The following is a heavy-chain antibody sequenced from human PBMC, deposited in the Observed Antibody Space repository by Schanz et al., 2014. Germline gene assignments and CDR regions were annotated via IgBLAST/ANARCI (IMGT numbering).Heavy chain of an antibody. CDR1: GFTFSAYA. D-gene: IGHD2-15*01. CDR3: AKTPREYCNYDNCPNWFDS. J-gene: IGHJ5*01. V-gene: IGHV3-23*01. CDR2: LSASGGTT. Sequence: EVQLLESGGGLVQPGGSLRLSCAASGFTFSAYAMTWVRQIPGKGLEWVPALSASGGTTYYAATMKRPYTISRDNSKNTLYPQISGLRAVDTAVYYCAKTPREYCNYDNCPNWFDSWGQGTLVTASS.